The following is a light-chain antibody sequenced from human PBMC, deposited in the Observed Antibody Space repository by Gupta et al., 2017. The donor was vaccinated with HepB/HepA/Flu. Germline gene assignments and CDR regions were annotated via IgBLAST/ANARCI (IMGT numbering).Light chain of an antibody. CDR1: SGAVTSGNH. CDR3: PLDGGGVWV. J-gene: IGLJ3*02. CDR2: SIR. V-gene: IGLV7-43*01. Sequence: TVVTQEPSLTVSPGGTVTLTCASSSGAVTSGNHPIWFQQKSGQAPRALIYSIRKRPAGTPARFSSSVRDGKAALTLSGGQAEDENEYYCPLDGGGVWVFGGGTKLTVL.